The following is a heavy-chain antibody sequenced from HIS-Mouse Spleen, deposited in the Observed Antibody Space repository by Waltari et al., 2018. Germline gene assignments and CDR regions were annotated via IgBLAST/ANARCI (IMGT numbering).Heavy chain of an antibody. CDR2: MNPNSGNT. CDR3: ARWEYCSGGSCQSAFDI. J-gene: IGHJ3*02. CDR1: GSPFTSFD. Sequence: QVQLVQSGAEVKKPGASVKVSCKASGSPFTSFDINWVRQATGQGLEWMGWMNPNSGNTGYAQKFQGRVTMTRNTSISTAYMELSSLRSEDTAVYYCARWEYCSGGSCQSAFDIWGQGTMVTVSS. V-gene: IGHV1-8*01. D-gene: IGHD2-15*01.